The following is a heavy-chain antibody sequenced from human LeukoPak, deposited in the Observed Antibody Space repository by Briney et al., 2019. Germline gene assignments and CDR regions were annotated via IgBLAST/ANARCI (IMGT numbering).Heavy chain of an antibody. CDR2: MNPNSGNT. J-gene: IGHJ4*02. Sequence: ASVKVSCKASGYTFTSYDINGVRQATGQGLEGMGWMNPNSGNTGYAQKFQGRVTMTRNTSISTAYMELSSLRSEDTAVYCCARGETSGAASYWGQGTLVTVSS. CDR3: ARGETSGAASY. V-gene: IGHV1-8*01. D-gene: IGHD3-10*01. CDR1: GYTFTSYD.